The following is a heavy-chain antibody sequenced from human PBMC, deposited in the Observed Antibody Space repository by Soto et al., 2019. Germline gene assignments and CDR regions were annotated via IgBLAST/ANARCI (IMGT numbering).Heavy chain of an antibody. Sequence: EVQLLESGGGLVQPGGSLRLSCGVSGFTFNDFEMNWVRQAPGKGLEWLAYIDGSGTTKKYADSVRGRFTISRDNPNNSLFLRMSSLFAADTAIYSCARGFGGFTYWGQGTLVSVSS. CDR3: ARGFGGFTY. D-gene: IGHD3-10*01. V-gene: IGHV3-48*03. CDR1: GFTFNDFE. J-gene: IGHJ4*02. CDR2: IDGSGTTK.